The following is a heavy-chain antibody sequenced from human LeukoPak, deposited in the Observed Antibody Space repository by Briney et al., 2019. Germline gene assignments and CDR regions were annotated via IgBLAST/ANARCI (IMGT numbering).Heavy chain of an antibody. CDR3: ARLPMLNGAFDI. D-gene: IGHD2-8*01. CDR2: ISSSGSTI. J-gene: IGHJ3*02. V-gene: IGHV3-11*04. CDR1: GFTFSDYY. Sequence: PGGSLRLSCAASGFTFSDYYLSWIRQAPGKGLEWVSYISSSGSTIYYADSVKGRFTISRDNAKNSLFLQMNSLRAEDTAVYYCARLPMLNGAFDIWGQGTMVTVSS.